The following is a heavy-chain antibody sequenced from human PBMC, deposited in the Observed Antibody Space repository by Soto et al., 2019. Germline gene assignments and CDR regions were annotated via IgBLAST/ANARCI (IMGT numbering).Heavy chain of an antibody. Sequence: GASMKVSCKASGYTFTRYYIHWVRQAPGQGLEWMGWINPNSGGTNYAQKFQGWVTMTRDTSISTAYMELSRLRSDDTAVYYCAREYGDYFGEWFDPWGQGTLVTVSS. CDR3: AREYGDYFGEWFDP. CDR2: INPNSGGT. J-gene: IGHJ5*02. CDR1: GYTFTRYY. V-gene: IGHV1-2*04. D-gene: IGHD4-17*01.